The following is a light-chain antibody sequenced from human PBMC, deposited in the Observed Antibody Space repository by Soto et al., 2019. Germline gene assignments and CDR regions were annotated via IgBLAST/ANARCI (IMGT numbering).Light chain of an antibody. Sequence: QSALTQPASVSGSPGQSLTISCTGTSSDIGTYNSVSWYQHHPGKAPKLLIFEVIDRPSGVSDRFSGSKSGNTASLPISGLQPEDEADYYCCSYTSTYTLVFGGGTQLTVL. CDR3: CSYTSTYTLV. V-gene: IGLV2-14*01. CDR1: SSDIGTYNS. CDR2: EVI. J-gene: IGLJ3*02.